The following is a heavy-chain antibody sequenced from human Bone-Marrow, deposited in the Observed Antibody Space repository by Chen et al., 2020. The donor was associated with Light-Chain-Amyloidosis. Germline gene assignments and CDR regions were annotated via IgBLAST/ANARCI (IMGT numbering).Heavy chain of an antibody. Sequence: QLQLQESGPGLVKPSETLSLTCTVSDGSISSSSDYWGWIRQPPGKGLEWIGSIYYDEKTYYNPSLKSRVTIAVDTSKNQFSLTVKSVTAADTGLYYCARGTRGLFDYWGQGILVTVSS. CDR2: IYYDEKT. CDR1: DGSISSSSDY. V-gene: IGHV4-39*01. J-gene: IGHJ4*02. D-gene: IGHD5-12*01. CDR3: ARGTRGLFDY.